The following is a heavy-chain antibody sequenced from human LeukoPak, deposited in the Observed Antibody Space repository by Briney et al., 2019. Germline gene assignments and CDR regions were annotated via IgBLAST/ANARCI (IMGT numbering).Heavy chain of an antibody. Sequence: SETLSLTCTVSGYSLSSGYYWGWIRQPPGKGLEWIGSIYHSGSTYYNPSLKSRVTISVDTSKNQFSLKLSSVTAADTAVYYCARDSENTTPRYYFDYWGQGTLVTVSS. CDR3: ARDSENTTPRYYFDY. CDR2: IYHSGST. V-gene: IGHV4-38-2*02. CDR1: GYSLSSGYY. D-gene: IGHD1-26*01. J-gene: IGHJ4*02.